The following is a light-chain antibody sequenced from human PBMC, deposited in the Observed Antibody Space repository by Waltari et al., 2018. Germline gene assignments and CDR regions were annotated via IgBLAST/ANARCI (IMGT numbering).Light chain of an antibody. CDR1: GSNIGAGYD. Sequence: QSVLTQPPSVSGAPGQRVTISCTGSGSNIGAGYDTHWYQQLPGKAPRRLIYGVTTRPVGVPDRFFGSQSGTSASLAITGLQAEDEGDYYCQSYDTSLSVVFGGGTKLTGL. CDR2: GVT. V-gene: IGLV1-40*01. CDR3: QSYDTSLSVV. J-gene: IGLJ2*01.